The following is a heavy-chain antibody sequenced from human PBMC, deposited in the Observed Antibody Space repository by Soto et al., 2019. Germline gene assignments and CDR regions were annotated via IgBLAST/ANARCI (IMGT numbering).Heavy chain of an antibody. CDR1: CGSISGHY. CDR2: IYYSGST. V-gene: IGHV4-59*08. D-gene: IGHD1-1*01. CDR3: ARRYGYSFDY. Sequence: LVPLSLPCAVYCGSISGHYWRWIRQPPGKGLEWIGYIYYSGSTNYNPSLKSRVTISVDTSKNQFSLKLSSVTAADTAVYYCARRYGYSFDYWGQGTLVTVSS. J-gene: IGHJ4*02.